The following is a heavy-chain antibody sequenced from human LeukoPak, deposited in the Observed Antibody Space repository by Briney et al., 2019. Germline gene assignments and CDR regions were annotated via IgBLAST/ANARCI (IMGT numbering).Heavy chain of an antibody. CDR1: GYTFINYD. CDR3: ARTAAHIPSYYYYMDV. V-gene: IGHV1-8*03. Sequence: GASVKVSCKASGYTFINYDINWVRQATGQGLEWMGWMNPYRGNTGYAQKFQGRVTITRNTSISTAYMELSSLRSEDTAVYYCARTAAHIPSYYYYMDVWGKGPRSSSP. CDR2: MNPYRGNT. D-gene: IGHD6-13*01. J-gene: IGHJ6*03.